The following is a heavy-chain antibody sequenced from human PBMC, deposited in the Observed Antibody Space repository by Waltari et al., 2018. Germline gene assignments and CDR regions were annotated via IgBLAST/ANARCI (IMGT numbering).Heavy chain of an antibody. CDR1: GGSISSYY. J-gene: IGHJ5*02. Sequence: QVQLQESGPGLVKPSETLSLTCTVSGGSISSYYWSWIRQPPGKGLEWIGYIYYSGSTNDNPSLKSRVTISVDTSKNQFSLKLSSVTAADTAVYYCARTGYLGYCSGGSCYSRHWFDPWGQGTLVTVSS. D-gene: IGHD2-15*01. V-gene: IGHV4-59*01. CDR3: ARTGYLGYCSGGSCYSRHWFDP. CDR2: IYYSGST.